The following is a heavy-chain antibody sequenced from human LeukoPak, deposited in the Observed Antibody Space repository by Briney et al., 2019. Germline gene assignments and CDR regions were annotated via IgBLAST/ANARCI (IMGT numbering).Heavy chain of an antibody. CDR2: IYRTGST. D-gene: IGHD2-2*01. Sequence: SETLSLTCTVSGYSINSGYYWVWIRQPPGKGLEWIGSIYRTGSTNYNPSLKSRVTISLDTSKNQFSLKVSSVTAADTAVYYCARATLYQLLWFDYWGQGTLVTVSS. CDR1: GYSINSGYY. CDR3: ARATLYQLLWFDY. J-gene: IGHJ4*02. V-gene: IGHV4-38-2*02.